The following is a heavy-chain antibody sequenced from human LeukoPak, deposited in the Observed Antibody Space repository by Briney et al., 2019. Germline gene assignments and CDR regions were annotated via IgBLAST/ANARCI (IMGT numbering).Heavy chain of an antibody. Sequence: GGSLRLSCAASGFTFSDYYMSWIRQAPGKGLEWVSYISSSGSTTYYADSVKGRFTISRDNAKNSLYLQMNSLRAEDTAVYYCARDQRPYNWFDPWGQGTLVTVSS. CDR2: ISSSGSTT. CDR1: GFTFSDYY. CDR3: ARDQRPYNWFDP. V-gene: IGHV3-11*01. J-gene: IGHJ5*02.